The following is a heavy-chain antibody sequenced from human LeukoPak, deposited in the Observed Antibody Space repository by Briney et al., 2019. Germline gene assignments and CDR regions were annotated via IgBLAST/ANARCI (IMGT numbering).Heavy chain of an antibody. CDR3: GRAGLRNCRRYHHMDV. Sequence: GASVKLSCKASGYTCTSHYIYWVRQAPGQGLKWMGVINPSGGSTNYAQKFQGRVSTTRDTSTSTVYMELSSLRSEDRAVYYWGRAGLRNCRRYHHMDVWGKGTTVTVSS. J-gene: IGHJ6*03. CDR2: INPSGGST. D-gene: IGHD1-20*01. V-gene: IGHV1-46*01. CDR1: GYTCTSHY.